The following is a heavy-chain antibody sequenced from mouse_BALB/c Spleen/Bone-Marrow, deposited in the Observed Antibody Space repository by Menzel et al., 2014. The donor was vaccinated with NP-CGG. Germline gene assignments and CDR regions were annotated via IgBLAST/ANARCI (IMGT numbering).Heavy chain of an antibody. CDR1: GYSITSGYY. V-gene: IGHV3-6*02. J-gene: IGHJ3*01. CDR2: ISYDGSN. D-gene: IGHD2-14*01. Sequence: DSGPGLVKPSQSLSLTCSVTGYSITSGYYWNWIRQFPGNKLEWMGYISYDGSNNYNPSLKNRISITRDTSKNQFFLKLNSVTTEDTATYYCARSPLDRPFAYWAKGLWSLSLQ. CDR3: ARSPLDRPFAY.